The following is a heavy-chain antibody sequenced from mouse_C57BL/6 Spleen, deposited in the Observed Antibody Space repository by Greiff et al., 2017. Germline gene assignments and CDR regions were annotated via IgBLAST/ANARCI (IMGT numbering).Heavy chain of an antibody. Sequence: EVKLMESGPGMVKPSQSLSLTCTVTGYSITSGYDWHWIRHFPGNKLEWMGYISYSGSTNYNPSLKSRISITHDTSKNHFFLKLNSVTTEDTATYYCARDDIGGWFAYWGQGTLVTVSA. V-gene: IGHV3-1*01. CDR1: GYSITSGYD. CDR2: ISYSGST. CDR3: ARDDIGGWFAY. J-gene: IGHJ3*01.